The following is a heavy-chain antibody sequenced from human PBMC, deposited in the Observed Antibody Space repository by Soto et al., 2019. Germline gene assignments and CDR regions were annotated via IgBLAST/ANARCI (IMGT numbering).Heavy chain of an antibody. CDR1: GFTFSSYA. CDR2: ISGSGGST. J-gene: IGHJ4*02. CDR3: AKDQKYYYDSSGYYDY. V-gene: IGHV3-23*01. Sequence: GGSLRLSCAASGFTFSSYAMSWVRQAPGKGLEWVSAISGSGGSTYYADSGKGRFTISRDNSKNTLYLKMNSLGAEETAVYYCAKDQKYYYDSSGYYDYWGQGTLVTVSS. D-gene: IGHD3-22*01.